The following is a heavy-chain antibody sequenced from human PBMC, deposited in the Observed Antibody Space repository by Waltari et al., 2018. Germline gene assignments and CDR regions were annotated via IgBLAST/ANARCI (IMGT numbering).Heavy chain of an antibody. CDR2: VVPSDSDT. CDR3: ARHGSIGARQNWFDP. V-gene: IGHV5-51*01. CDR1: GYIFTNYW. Sequence: EVQLVQSGAEVKKPGESLKISCKGSGYIFTNYWIGWVRQMPGKGLEWMGIVVPSDSDTTYNPSVQGQVTISADKSLNPAYLQWRGLKASDTAMYYCARHGSIGARQNWFDPWGQGTVVTVSS. J-gene: IGHJ5*02. D-gene: IGHD6-6*01.